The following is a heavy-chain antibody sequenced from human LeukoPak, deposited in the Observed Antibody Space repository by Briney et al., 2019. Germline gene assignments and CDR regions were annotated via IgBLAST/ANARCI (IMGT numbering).Heavy chain of an antibody. D-gene: IGHD5-12*01. CDR3: ARGEFSGLDY. CDR1: GFTFSSYS. CDR2: ILYDGGNV. Sequence: PGGSLRLSCAASGFTFSSYSMNRVRQAPGKGLEWVAVILYDGGNVHYADSVRGRFTISRDNPKNTLWLQMNSLTADDTAVYYCARGEFSGLDYWGQGTLVTVSS. V-gene: IGHV3-30*03. J-gene: IGHJ4*02.